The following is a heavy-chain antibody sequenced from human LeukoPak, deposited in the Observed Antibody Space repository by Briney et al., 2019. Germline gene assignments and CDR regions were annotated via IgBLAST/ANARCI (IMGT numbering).Heavy chain of an antibody. CDR1: GGTFSSYA. D-gene: IGHD6-25*01. J-gene: IGHJ4*02. CDR2: IIPILGTA. CDR3: ARSGPGYSSGWTLDY. V-gene: IGHV1-69*05. Sequence: ASVKVSCKASGGTFSSYAISWVRQAPGQGLERMGGIIPILGTANYAQKFQGRVTITTDESTSTAYMELSSLRSEDTAVYYCARSGPGYSSGWTLDYWGQGTLVTVSS.